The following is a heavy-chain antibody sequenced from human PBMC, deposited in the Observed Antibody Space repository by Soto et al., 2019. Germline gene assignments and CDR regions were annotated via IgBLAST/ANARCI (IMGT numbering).Heavy chain of an antibody. V-gene: IGHV4-31*01. CDR1: GGSISSGGYY. CDR3: AREALPSYYYYGMDV. Sequence: QVQLQESGPGLVKPSQTLSLTCTVSGGSISSGGYYWSWIRQHPGKGLEWSGYIYYSGSTYYNPSLKSQVTISVDTSKNQFSLKLSSVTAADTAVYYCAREALPSYYYYGMDVWGQGTTVTVSS. CDR2: IYYSGST. J-gene: IGHJ6*02.